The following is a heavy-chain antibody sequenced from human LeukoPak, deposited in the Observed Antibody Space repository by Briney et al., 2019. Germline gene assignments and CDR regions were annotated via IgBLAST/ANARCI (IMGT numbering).Heavy chain of an antibody. CDR3: SVNMGSGYRFDY. V-gene: IGHV3-30*03. J-gene: IGHJ4*02. CDR2: ISYDGSNT. CDR1: GFTFSSYG. D-gene: IGHD3-22*01. Sequence: QPGGSLRLSCAASGFTFSSYGMYWVRQAPGKGLEWVATISYDGSNTCYADSLKGRFTISRDISKNTLYLQMNSLRAEDTAVYYCSVNMGSGYRFDYWGQGTLVTVSS.